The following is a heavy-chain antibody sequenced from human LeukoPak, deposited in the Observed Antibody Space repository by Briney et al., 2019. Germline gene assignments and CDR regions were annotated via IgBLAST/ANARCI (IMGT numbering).Heavy chain of an antibody. Sequence: SETLSLTCAVYGGSFSGYYWSWIRQPPGKGLEWIGEINHSGSTNYNPSLKSRVTISVDTSKNQFSLKLSSVTAADTAVYFCARHVYYDGTVYHFDYWGQGTLVTVSS. CDR1: GGSFSGYY. CDR2: INHSGST. J-gene: IGHJ4*02. V-gene: IGHV4-34*01. CDR3: ARHVYYDGTVYHFDY. D-gene: IGHD3-22*01.